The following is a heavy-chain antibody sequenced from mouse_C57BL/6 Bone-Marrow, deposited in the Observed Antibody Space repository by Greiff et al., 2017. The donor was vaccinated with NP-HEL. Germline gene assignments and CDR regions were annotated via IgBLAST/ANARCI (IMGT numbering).Heavy chain of an antibody. V-gene: IGHV1-55*01. D-gene: IGHD1-1*01. CDR1: GYTFTSYW. CDR2: IYPGSGST. J-gene: IGHJ3*01. Sequence: VQLKQPGAELVKPGASVKMSCKASGYTFTSYWITWVKQRPGQGLEWIGDIYPGSGSTNYNEKFKSKATLTVDTSSSTAYMQRSSLTSEDSAVYYCATLGPVLRGAYWGQGTLVTVSA. CDR3: ATLGPVLRGAY.